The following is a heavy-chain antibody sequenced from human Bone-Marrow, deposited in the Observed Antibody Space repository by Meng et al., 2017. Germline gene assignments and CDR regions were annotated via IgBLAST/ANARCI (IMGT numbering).Heavy chain of an antibody. Sequence: ESLKISCAASGFTFSSYAMSWVRQAPGKGLEWVSAISGSGGSTYYADSVKGRFTISRDNSKNTLYLQMNSLRAEDTAVYYCASHVEMAPIDYWGQGTLVTVSS. J-gene: IGHJ4*02. CDR3: ASHVEMAPIDY. CDR1: GFTFSSYA. CDR2: ISGSGGST. D-gene: IGHD5-24*01. V-gene: IGHV3-23*01.